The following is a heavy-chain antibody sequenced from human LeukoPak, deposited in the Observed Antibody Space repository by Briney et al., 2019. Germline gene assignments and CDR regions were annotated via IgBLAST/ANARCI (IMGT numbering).Heavy chain of an antibody. J-gene: IGHJ4*02. CDR3: AKDRGGYYDILTGYYDY. D-gene: IGHD3-9*01. CDR2: ISWNSGSI. CDR1: GFTFSSYA. Sequence: PGGSLRLSCAASGFTFSSYAMHWVRQAPGKGLEWVSGISWNSGSIGYADSVKGRFTISRDNAKNSLYLQMNSLRAEDTALYYCAKDRGGYYDILTGYYDYWGQGTLVTVSS. V-gene: IGHV3-9*01.